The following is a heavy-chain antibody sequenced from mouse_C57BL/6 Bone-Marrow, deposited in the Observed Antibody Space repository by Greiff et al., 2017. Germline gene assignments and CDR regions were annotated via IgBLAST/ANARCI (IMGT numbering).Heavy chain of an antibody. CDR1: GFSFNTYA. Sequence: EVKLVESGGGLVQPKGSLKLSCAASGFSFNTYAMNWVRQAPGKGLEWVARIRSKSNNYATYYAASVKDSFTISRDDSESMLYLQMNNLKTEDTAMYYCVRQGDYDGRSYHFDYWGQGTTRTVSA. CDR3: VRQGDYDGRSYHFDY. D-gene: IGHD1-1*01. CDR2: IRSKSNNYAT. V-gene: IGHV10-1*01. J-gene: IGHJ2*01.